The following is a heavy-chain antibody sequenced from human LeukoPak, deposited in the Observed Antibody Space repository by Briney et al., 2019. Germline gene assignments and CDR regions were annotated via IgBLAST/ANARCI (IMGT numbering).Heavy chain of an antibody. CDR2: IYYSGST. V-gene: IGHV4-39*01. D-gene: IGHD4-23*01. CDR3: AGLGGNNAFDI. Sequence: SETLSLTCTVSGGSISSSSYYWGWIRQPPGKGLEWIGSIYYSGSTYYNPSLKSRVTISVDTSKNQFSLKLSSVTAADTAVYYCAGLGGNNAFDIWGQGTMVTVSS. J-gene: IGHJ3*02. CDR1: GGSISSSSYY.